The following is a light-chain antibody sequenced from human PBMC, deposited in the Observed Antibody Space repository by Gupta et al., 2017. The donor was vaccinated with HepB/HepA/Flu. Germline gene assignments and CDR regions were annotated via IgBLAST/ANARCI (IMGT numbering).Light chain of an antibody. Sequence: EIVLTQSPGTLSLSPGERATLSCMASQIVSADYLAWYQHKPGQAPSLLIYRASIRATGIPDRFSGSGSGTDFTLTIMRLEPEDFAVYYCQQYARSPITFGQGTRLEIK. CDR3: QQYARSPIT. V-gene: IGKV3-20*01. CDR1: QIVSADY. CDR2: RAS. J-gene: IGKJ5*01.